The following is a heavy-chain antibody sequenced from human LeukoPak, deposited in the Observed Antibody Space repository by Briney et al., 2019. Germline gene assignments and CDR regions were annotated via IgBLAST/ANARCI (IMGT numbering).Heavy chain of an antibody. CDR2: MKQDGSEK. CDR1: GFTFSSYW. CDR3: AAGDRNGWYFDY. Sequence: GGSLRLSCVASGFTFSSYWMSWVRQAPGKGLEWVANMKQDGSEKYYVDSVKGRFTISRDNAKTSVYLQMNSLRAEDTALYYCAAGDRNGWYFDYWGQGTLVTVSS. J-gene: IGHJ4*02. D-gene: IGHD6-19*01. V-gene: IGHV3-7*03.